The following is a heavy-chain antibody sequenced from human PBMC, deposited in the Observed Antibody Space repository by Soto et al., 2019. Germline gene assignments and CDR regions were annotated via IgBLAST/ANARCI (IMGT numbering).Heavy chain of an antibody. J-gene: IGHJ6*03. Sequence: ESGGGVVQPGRSLRLSCAASGFTFSSYGMHWVRQAPGKGLEWVAVISYDGSNKYYADSVKGRFTISRDNSKNTLYLQMNSLRAEDTAVYYCAKDAGYCSSTSCYGDINYYYYYMDVWGKGTTVTVSS. CDR1: GFTFSSYG. D-gene: IGHD2-2*01. V-gene: IGHV3-30*18. CDR3: AKDAGYCSSTSCYGDINYYYYYMDV. CDR2: ISYDGSNK.